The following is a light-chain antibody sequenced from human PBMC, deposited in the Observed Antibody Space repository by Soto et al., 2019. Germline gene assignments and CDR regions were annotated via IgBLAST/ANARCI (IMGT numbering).Light chain of an antibody. CDR1: RSNIGNNY. Sequence: AAPGQKVTVSCSGSRSNIGNNYVSWYQHLPGTAPKLLIYDNDKRPSGIPDRFSASKSGTSATLGITGLQTGDEADYYCEAWDSSLSAGVFGGGTKVTVL. J-gene: IGLJ3*02. CDR2: DND. V-gene: IGLV1-51*01. CDR3: EAWDSSLSAGV.